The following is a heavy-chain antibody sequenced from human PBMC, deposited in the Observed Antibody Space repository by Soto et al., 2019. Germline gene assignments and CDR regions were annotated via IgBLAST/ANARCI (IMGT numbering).Heavy chain of an antibody. V-gene: IGHV3-11*01. CDR3: ATDRDGIRY. D-gene: IGHD1-20*01. J-gene: IGHJ4*02. CDR2: ISSSGRTI. Sequence: QVQLVDSGGGLVKPGGSLRLSCAASGFTFTDYYMSWIRQAPGRGLEWVSYISSSGRTIFYADSVKGRSTISRDNAKNSLFVQMNTLRAEDTAVYYCATDRDGIRYWGQGTPVTVSS. CDR1: GFTFTDYY.